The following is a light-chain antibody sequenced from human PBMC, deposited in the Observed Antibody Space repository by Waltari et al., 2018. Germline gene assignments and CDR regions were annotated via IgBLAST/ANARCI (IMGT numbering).Light chain of an antibody. J-gene: IGLJ7*01. Sequence: QSALTQPPSVSKSLGQSVTISCTGTSSDIGAYSCVSWYVQHPGTAPRLMIYDVRKRPPGVSDRFSGSKSGNTASLTISGLQAEDEADYYCCAYRSDNTFLFGGGTRLTVL. V-gene: IGLV2-11*01. CDR1: SSDIGAYSC. CDR2: DVR. CDR3: CAYRSDNTFL.